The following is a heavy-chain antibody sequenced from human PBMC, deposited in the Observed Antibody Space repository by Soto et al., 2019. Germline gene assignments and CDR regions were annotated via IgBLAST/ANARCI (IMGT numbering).Heavy chain of an antibody. CDR1: GFTFSSYA. V-gene: IGHV3-64*01. CDR2: ISSNGGST. Sequence: EVQLVESGGSLVQPGGSLRLSCAASGFTFSSYAMHWVRQAPGKGLEYVSAISSNGGSTYYANSVKGRFTISRDNSKNTLYLQMGSLXAEDMAVYYCARGPGYYFDYWGQGTLVTVSS. J-gene: IGHJ4*02. CDR3: ARGPGYYFDY.